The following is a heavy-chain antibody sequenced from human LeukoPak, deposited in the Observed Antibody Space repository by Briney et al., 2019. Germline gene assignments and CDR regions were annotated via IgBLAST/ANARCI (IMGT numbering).Heavy chain of an antibody. D-gene: IGHD6-19*01. V-gene: IGHV3-66*02. Sequence: GGSLRLSCAASGFSVSSNYMNWVRQAPGKGLEWVSAIYTGGSTYYADSVKGRFTISRDNFKNTLYLQMNSLRAEDTAVYYCARKTYSSGRLDYWGQGTLVTVSS. CDR3: ARKTYSSGRLDY. CDR2: IYTGGST. J-gene: IGHJ4*02. CDR1: GFSVSSNY.